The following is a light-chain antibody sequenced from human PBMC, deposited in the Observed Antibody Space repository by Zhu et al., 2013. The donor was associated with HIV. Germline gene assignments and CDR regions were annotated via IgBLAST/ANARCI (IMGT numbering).Light chain of an antibody. V-gene: IGKV3-20*01. CDR1: QSVSSTF. CDR2: GAS. J-gene: IGKJ2*01. CDR3: QQWDT. Sequence: EIVLTQSPGTLSLSPGERATLSCRASQSVSSTFLAWYQQKPGQAPRLLIYGASSRATGIPDRFSGSGSGTDFTLTISRLEPEDFAVYYCQQWDTFGQGTKLEIK.